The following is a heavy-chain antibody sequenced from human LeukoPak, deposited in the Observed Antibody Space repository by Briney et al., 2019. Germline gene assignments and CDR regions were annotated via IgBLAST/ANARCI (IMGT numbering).Heavy chain of an antibody. CDR3: ASVPFWSGTSEFDP. Sequence: GGSLRLSCAASGFTFSSYSMNWVRQAPGKGQEWVSYISSSSSTIYYADSVKGRFTISRDNAKNSLYLQMNSLRAEDTAVYYCASVPFWSGTSEFDPWGQGTLVTVSS. V-gene: IGHV3-48*01. J-gene: IGHJ5*02. D-gene: IGHD3-3*01. CDR2: ISSSSSTI. CDR1: GFTFSSYS.